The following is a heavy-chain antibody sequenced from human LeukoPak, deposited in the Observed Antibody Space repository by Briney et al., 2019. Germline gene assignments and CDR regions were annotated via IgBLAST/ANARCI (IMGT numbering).Heavy chain of an antibody. Sequence: PGGSLRLSCTASGFTFSSYWVHWVRQSQEKRLVWVSRINEDGRVTDYADSVKGRFTISRDNARNTLYLQMHSLRVEDTAVYYCARATVTLDYWGQGTLVTVSS. CDR2: INEDGRVT. CDR1: GFTFSSYW. J-gene: IGHJ4*02. D-gene: IGHD4-17*01. V-gene: IGHV3-74*01. CDR3: ARATVTLDY.